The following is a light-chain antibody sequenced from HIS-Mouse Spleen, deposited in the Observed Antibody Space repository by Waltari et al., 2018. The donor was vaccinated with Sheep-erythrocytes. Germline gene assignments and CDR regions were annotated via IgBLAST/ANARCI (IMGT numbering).Light chain of an antibody. Sequence: DIVMTQSPLSLPVTPGEPASISCRSSQGLLHSNGYNYLDWYLQKPGQSPQLLIYLGSNRASGVPDRFSGSGSGTEFTLTISSLQPEDFATYYCQQLNSYPFTFGPGTKVDIK. J-gene: IGKJ3*01. CDR1: QGLLHSNGYNY. CDR3: QQLNSYPFT. CDR2: LGS. V-gene: IGKV2-28*01.